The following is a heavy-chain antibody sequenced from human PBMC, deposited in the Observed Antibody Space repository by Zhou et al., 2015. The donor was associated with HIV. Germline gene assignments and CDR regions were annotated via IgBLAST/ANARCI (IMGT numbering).Heavy chain of an antibody. Sequence: QVQLVQSGAEVKKPGSSVKVSCKASGGTFGNHGISWVRQAPGQGLEWMGGIIPFVGTANYAQKFQGRVTITADKSTNTAYMELSSLRFGDTAMYYCTRGRWEVPDAYWGQGTLVTVSP. CDR3: TRGRWEVPDAY. J-gene: IGHJ4*02. CDR2: IIPFVGTA. D-gene: IGHD1-26*01. CDR1: GGTFGNHG. V-gene: IGHV1-69*06.